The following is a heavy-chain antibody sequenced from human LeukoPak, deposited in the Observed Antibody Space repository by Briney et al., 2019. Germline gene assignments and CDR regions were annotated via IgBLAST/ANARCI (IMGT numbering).Heavy chain of an antibody. J-gene: IGHJ3*02. V-gene: IGHV4-59*12. Sequence: SETLSLTCTVSGGSISSYYWSWIRQPPGKGLEWIGYIYYGGSTNYNPSLKSRVTISVDTSKNQFSLKLSSVTAADTAVYYCARGRKPRGAFDIWGQGTMVTVSS. CDR3: ARGRKPRGAFDI. CDR2: IYYGGST. CDR1: GGSISSYY.